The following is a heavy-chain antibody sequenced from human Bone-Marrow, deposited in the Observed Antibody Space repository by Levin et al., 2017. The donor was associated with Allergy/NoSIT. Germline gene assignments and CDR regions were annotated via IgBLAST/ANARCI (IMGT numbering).Heavy chain of an antibody. Sequence: GGSLRLSCTASGFTFGDYAMSWFRQAPGKGLEWVGFIRSKAYGGTTEYAASVKGRFTISRDDSKSIAYLQMNSLKTEDTAVYYCTRVPATMALTIFGVVLRYYYGMDVWGQGTTVTVSS. J-gene: IGHJ6*02. V-gene: IGHV3-49*03. CDR1: GFTFGDYA. D-gene: IGHD3-3*01. CDR2: IRSKAYGGTT. CDR3: TRVPATMALTIFGVVLRYYYGMDV.